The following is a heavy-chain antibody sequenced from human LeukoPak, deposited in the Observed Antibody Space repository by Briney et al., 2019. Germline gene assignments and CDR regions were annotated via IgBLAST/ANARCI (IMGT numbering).Heavy chain of an antibody. CDR2: IIPIFGTA. CDR1: GGTFSSYA. Sequence: VASVMVSCKASGGTFSSYAISWVRQAPGQGLEWMGGIIPIFGTANYAQKFQGRVTITADVSTSTAYMELSSLRSEDTAVYYCARDRRMFDPWGQGTLVTVSS. V-gene: IGHV1-69*13. J-gene: IGHJ5*02. CDR3: ARDRRMFDP.